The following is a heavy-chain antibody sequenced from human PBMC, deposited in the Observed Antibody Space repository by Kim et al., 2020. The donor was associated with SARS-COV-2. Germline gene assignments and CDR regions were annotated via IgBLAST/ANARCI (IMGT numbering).Heavy chain of an antibody. Sequence: SETLSLTCAVYGGSFSGYYWSWIRQPPGKGLEWIGEINHSGSTNYNPSLKSRVTISVDTSKNQFSLKLSSVTAADTAVYYCARGELLLWFGGRGYFDYWGQGTLVTVSS. J-gene: IGHJ4*02. CDR3: ARGELLLWFGGRGYFDY. CDR2: INHSGST. V-gene: IGHV4-34*01. CDR1: GGSFSGYY. D-gene: IGHD3-10*01.